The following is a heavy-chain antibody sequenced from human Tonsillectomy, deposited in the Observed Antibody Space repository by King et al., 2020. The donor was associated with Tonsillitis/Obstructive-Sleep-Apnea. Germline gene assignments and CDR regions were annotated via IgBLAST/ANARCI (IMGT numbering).Heavy chain of an antibody. J-gene: IGHJ4*02. CDR1: GGSISSYY. V-gene: IGHV4-59*01. CDR2: IYYSGST. Sequence: QLQESGPGLVKPSETLSLTCTVSGGSISSYYWNWIRQPPGKGLEWIGYIYYSGSTNYNPSLKSRVTISLDTSKNQFSLKLSSVTAADTAVYYCARVYYYDCIFFDYWGQGTLVTVSS. CDR3: ARVYYYDCIFFDY. D-gene: IGHD3-22*01.